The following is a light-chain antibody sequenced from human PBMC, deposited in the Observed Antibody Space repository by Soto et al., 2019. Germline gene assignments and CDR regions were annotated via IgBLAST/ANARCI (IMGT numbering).Light chain of an antibody. CDR2: KAS. J-gene: IGKJ1*01. Sequence: DIQMTQSSSTLSASVGDRVTITCRASQSISSWLAWYQQKPGKAPKLLIYKASSLESGVPSRFSGSGSGTEFTLTISNLQPDDFATYHCQQYNSYSWTFGQGTKVEIK. CDR3: QQYNSYSWT. V-gene: IGKV1-5*03. CDR1: QSISSW.